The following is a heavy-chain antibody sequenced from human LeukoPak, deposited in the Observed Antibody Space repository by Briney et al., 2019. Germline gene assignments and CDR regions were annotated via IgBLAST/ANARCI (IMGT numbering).Heavy chain of an antibody. V-gene: IGHV3-7*01. Sequence: GGSLRLSCAASGFTFSSYWLSWVRQAPGKGLEWVASIEQDGSQKYYVDSVRGRFIISRDNAKNSVYLQTNSLRVEDTAVYYCARNSRSNPFDYWGQGTLVTVSS. CDR2: IEQDGSQK. CDR3: ARNSRSNPFDY. D-gene: IGHD1-26*01. J-gene: IGHJ4*02. CDR1: GFTFSSYW.